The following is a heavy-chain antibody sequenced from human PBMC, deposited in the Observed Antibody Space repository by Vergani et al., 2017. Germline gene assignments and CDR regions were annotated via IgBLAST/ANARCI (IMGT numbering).Heavy chain of an antibody. V-gene: IGHV4-39*01. CDR2: MDYSGST. CDR1: GDSVISTDYH. J-gene: IGHJ4*02. Sequence: QVQLQESGPGLVKPSETLSLTCTVSGDSVISTDYHWGWIRQPPGKGLEWIGSMDYSGSTSYNPSLESRSSISFETPKNQFSLRRTSVTAADTDVYYCASKRGACRAAYCHSYDFWGPGTLVGVSS. D-gene: IGHD2-15*01. CDR3: ASKRGACRAAYCHSYDF.